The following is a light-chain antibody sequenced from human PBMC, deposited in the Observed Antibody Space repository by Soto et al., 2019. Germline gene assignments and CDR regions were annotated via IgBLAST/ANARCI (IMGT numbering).Light chain of an antibody. CDR1: QSVGSN. CDR3: QQYRNWPMLS. CDR2: GAS. Sequence: EIVMTQSPATLSVSPGERATLSCRASQSVGSNLAWYQQKPCQTPRVLIYGASTRAIGVPARFSGSGFGTEFTLTISSLQPEDFVVYYCQQYRNWPMLSFGGGTKLDIK. V-gene: IGKV3-15*01. J-gene: IGKJ4*01.